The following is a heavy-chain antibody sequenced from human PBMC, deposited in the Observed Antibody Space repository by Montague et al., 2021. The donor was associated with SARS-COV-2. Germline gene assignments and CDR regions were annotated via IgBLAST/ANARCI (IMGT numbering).Heavy chain of an antibody. J-gene: IGHJ5*02. D-gene: IGHD5-24*01. CDR1: GFTFSSAW. Sequence: SLRLSCAASGFTFSSAWMTWVRQSPGKGLEWVGRIKSNAVGGSIQYSTSVKVRFTISRDDSENTLYLQMDSLTTEDTAVYYCTADFSDTAEQMAQTDLWGQGTLVTVSS. CDR3: TADFSDTAEQMAQTDL. CDR2: IKSNAVGGSI. V-gene: IGHV3-15*01.